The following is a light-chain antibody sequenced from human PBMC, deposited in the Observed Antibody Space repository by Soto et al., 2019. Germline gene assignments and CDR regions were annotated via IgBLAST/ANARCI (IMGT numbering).Light chain of an antibody. V-gene: IGKV3-20*01. CDR3: QQCVMPPFT. J-gene: IGKJ2*01. Sequence: IVFTQSPGTLSLSPGERATLSCRASQSFSSNFLAWYQEKPGQAPRLLIYRASSRDTGIPDRFSGGGSGTKFTLSISRLEPEDFAVYYCQQCVMPPFTFGRGTKVDI. CDR2: RAS. CDR1: QSFSSNF.